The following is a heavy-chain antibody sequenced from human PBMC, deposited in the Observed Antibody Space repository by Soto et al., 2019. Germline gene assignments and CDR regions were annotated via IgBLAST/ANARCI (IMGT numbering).Heavy chain of an antibody. D-gene: IGHD1-1*01. V-gene: IGHV3-23*01. CDR3: AKGLEGGTTGTGDY. Sequence: EVQLLQSGGGLVQPGGSLRLSCAASGFTFSSYAMSWVRQAPGKGLEWVSASSGSGGSAYYADSVKGRFTVSRDNSKNTLYLQMNSLRAEDTAVYYCAKGLEGGTTGTGDYWGQGNLVTVSS. CDR2: SSGSGGSA. J-gene: IGHJ4*02. CDR1: GFTFSSYA.